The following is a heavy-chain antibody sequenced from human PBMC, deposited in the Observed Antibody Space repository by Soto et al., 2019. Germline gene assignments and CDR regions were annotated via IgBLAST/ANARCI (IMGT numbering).Heavy chain of an antibody. V-gene: IGHV3-49*04. D-gene: IGHD3-3*01. CDR3: SRDGDFYRLDV. CDR1: GATSDDYDYA. Sequence: GGALRLSCTFSGATSDDYDYALTWVRQAPGKGLQWLGLIRGSTYGGTTEYAASVKGRFTISRDDSKGITYLQMNSLKTADTAVYYCSRDGDFYRLDVWGQGTTVTVSS. CDR2: IRGSTYGGTT. J-gene: IGHJ6*02.